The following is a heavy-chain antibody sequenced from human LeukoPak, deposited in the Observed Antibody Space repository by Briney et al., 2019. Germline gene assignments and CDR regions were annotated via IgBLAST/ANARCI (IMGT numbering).Heavy chain of an antibody. CDR3: AKGGIWGSYRYSGAFDV. CDR1: AGSISSSTYY. Sequence: PSETLSLTCTVSAGSISSSTYYWGWIRQPPGKGLEWIASIYYSGSTYYNPSPKGRVTISVDTSKNQFSLNLSSVTAADTAVYYCAKGGIWGSYRYSGAFDVWGQGTLVTVSS. CDR2: IYYSGST. V-gene: IGHV4-39*01. D-gene: IGHD3-16*02. J-gene: IGHJ3*01.